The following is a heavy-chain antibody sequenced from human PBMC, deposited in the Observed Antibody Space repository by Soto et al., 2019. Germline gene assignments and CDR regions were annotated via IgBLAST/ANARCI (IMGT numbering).Heavy chain of an antibody. CDR1: GFTFSSYG. Sequence: QVQLVESGGGVVQPGRSLRLSCAASGFTFSSYGMHWVRQAPGKGLEWVAVILYDGSNKYYADSVKGRFTISRDNSKNTLYLQMNSLRAEDTAVYYCAKEDYAFCSGYRGGWFDPWGQGTLVTVSS. D-gene: IGHD3-3*01. CDR2: ILYDGSNK. CDR3: AKEDYAFCSGYRGGWFDP. V-gene: IGHV3-30*18. J-gene: IGHJ5*02.